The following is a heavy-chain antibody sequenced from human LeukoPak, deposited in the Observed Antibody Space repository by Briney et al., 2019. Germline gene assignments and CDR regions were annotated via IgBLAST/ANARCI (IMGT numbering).Heavy chain of an antibody. V-gene: IGHV1-2*02. CDR2: INPNSGGT. CDR3: ARVPYSSGWHLGH. J-gene: IGHJ4*02. D-gene: IGHD6-19*01. CDR1: GYTFTGYY. Sequence: ASVKVSCKASGYTFTGYYMHWVRQAPGQGLEWMGWINPNSGGTNYAQKFQGRVTMTRDTSISTAYMELSRLRSDDTAVYYCARVPYSSGWHLGHWGQGTLVTVSS.